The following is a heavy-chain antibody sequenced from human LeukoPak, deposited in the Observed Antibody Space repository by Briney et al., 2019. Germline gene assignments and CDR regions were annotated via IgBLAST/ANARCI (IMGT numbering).Heavy chain of an antibody. Sequence: ASVKVSCKASGYTFTGYYMHWVRQAPGQGREWMGWINPNSGGTNDVQKFQGSVTMTRDTSISTAYMELSRLRSDDTAVYYCATLLSNAAFDYWGQGTLVTVSS. CDR3: ATLLSNAAFDY. V-gene: IGHV1-2*02. CDR1: GYTFTGYY. D-gene: IGHD6-25*01. CDR2: INPNSGGT. J-gene: IGHJ4*02.